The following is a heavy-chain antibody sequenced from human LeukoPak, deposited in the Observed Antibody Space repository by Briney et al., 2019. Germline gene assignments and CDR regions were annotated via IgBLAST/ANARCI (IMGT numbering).Heavy chain of an antibody. CDR3: ARNYDYVWGSYRYTEGDWFDP. J-gene: IGHJ5*02. Sequence: SETLSLTCTVSGGSISSYYWSWIRQPPGKGLEWIGYIYYSGSTNYNPSLKSRVTISVDTSKNQFSLKLSSVTAADTAVYYCARNYDYVWGSYRYTEGDWFDPWGQGTLVTVSS. CDR1: GGSISSYY. V-gene: IGHV4-59*01. D-gene: IGHD3-16*02. CDR2: IYYSGST.